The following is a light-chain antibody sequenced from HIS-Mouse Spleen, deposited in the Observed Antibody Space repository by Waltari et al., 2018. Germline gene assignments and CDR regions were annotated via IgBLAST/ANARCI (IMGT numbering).Light chain of an antibody. Sequence: SYELTQPSSVSVSPGQTARITCSGDVLAKKYARWFQQKPGQAPELVMYKDSERPSGIPGRFSGSSSGTTVTLTISGAQVEDEADYYCYSAADNNLGVFGGGTKLTVL. J-gene: IGLJ3*02. CDR3: YSAADNNLGV. V-gene: IGLV3-27*01. CDR2: KDS. CDR1: VLAKKY.